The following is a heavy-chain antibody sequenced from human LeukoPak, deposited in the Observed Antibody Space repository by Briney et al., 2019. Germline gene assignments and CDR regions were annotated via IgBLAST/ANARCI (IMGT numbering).Heavy chain of an antibody. CDR2: INPNSGGT. Sequence: ASVKVSCKASGYTFTGYYMHRVRQAPGQGLEWMGWINPNSGGTNYAQKFQGWVTMTRDTSISTAYMELSRLRSDDTAVYYCARATDDLRGYSYGSFDYWGQGTLVTVSS. V-gene: IGHV1-2*04. D-gene: IGHD5-18*01. CDR3: ARATDDLRGYSYGSFDY. J-gene: IGHJ4*02. CDR1: GYTFTGYY.